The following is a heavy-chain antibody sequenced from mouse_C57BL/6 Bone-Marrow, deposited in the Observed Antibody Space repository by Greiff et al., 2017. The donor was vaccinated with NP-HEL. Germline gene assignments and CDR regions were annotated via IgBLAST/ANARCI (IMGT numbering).Heavy chain of an antibody. V-gene: IGHV5-16*01. J-gene: IGHJ4*01. CDR1: GFTFSDYY. CDR3: AREEGLLRRTYAMDY. CDR2: INYDGSST. Sequence: EVMLVESEGGLVQPGSSMKLSCTASGFTFSDYYMAWVRQVPEKGLEWVANINYDGSSTYYLDSLKSRFIISRDNAKNILYLHMRSLKSEDTATYYWAREEGLLRRTYAMDYWGQGPSVTVSS.